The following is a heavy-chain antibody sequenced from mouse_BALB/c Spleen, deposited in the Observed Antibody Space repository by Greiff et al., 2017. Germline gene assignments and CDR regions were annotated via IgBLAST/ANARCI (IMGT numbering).Heavy chain of an antibody. Sequence: EVQGVESGGGLVQPGGSRKLSCAASGFTFSSYAMSWVRQSPEKRLEWVAEISSGGSYTYYPDTVTGRFTISRDNAKNTLYLEMSSLRSEDTAMYYCASDGDGNSYFDYWGQGTTLTVSS. CDR1: GFTFSSYA. CDR3: ASDGDGNSYFDY. V-gene: IGHV5-9-4*01. J-gene: IGHJ2*01. CDR2: ISSGGSYT. D-gene: IGHD2-1*01.